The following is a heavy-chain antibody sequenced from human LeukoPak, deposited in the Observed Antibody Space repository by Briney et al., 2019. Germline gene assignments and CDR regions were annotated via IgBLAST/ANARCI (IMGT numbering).Heavy chain of an antibody. Sequence: GGSLRLSCAASGFTFSSYAMSWVRQAPGKGLEWVSAISGSGGSTYYADSVKGRFTISRDNPKNTLYLQMNSLRAEDTAVYYCAKSRTPWTGDYGVYWGQGTLVTVSS. V-gene: IGHV3-23*01. CDR3: AKSRTPWTGDYGVY. CDR1: GFTFSSYA. J-gene: IGHJ4*02. CDR2: ISGSGGST. D-gene: IGHD4/OR15-4a*01.